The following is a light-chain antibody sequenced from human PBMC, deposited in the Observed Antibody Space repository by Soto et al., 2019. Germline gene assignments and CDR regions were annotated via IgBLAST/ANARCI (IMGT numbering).Light chain of an antibody. CDR2: DAS. CDR1: QDISNY. J-gene: IGKJ5*01. V-gene: IGKV1-33*01. Sequence: DIQMTPSPSSLSASVGYIFTIICQASQDISNYLNWYQQKLGKAPKLLIYDASNLETWVPSRFSGSGSGTDFTFTISSLQPEDIATYYCQQYSHLITFGQGTRLEIK. CDR3: QQYSHLIT.